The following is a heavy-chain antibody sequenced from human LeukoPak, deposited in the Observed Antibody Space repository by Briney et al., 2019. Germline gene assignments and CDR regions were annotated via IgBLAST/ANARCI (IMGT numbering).Heavy chain of an antibody. CDR2: ISSSGSTI. V-gene: IGHV3-48*03. J-gene: IGHJ6*03. CDR3: ARVHYYYMDV. CDR1: GCTFSSYE. Sequence: GGSLRLSCAASGCTFSSYEMNWVREAPGKGLEWVSYISSSGSTIYYADSVKGRFTISRDNAKNSLYLQMNSLRAEDTAVYYCARVHYYYMDVWGKGTTVTISS.